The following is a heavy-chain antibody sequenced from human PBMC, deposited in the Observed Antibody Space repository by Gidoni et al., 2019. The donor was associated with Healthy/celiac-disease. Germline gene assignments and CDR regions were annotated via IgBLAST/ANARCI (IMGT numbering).Heavy chain of an antibody. V-gene: IGHV4-39*01. CDR2: IYYNVIT. CDR1: GGSISTSSYD. J-gene: IGHJ4*02. D-gene: IGHD2-21*01. CDR3: ARQSAYCSLTTCYLDS. Sequence: QLQLQESGPGLAKPSETLSLTCTVSGGSISTSSYDWVWIRQTPGQGLEWIGSIYYNVITYYSPSLKSRVTISVDTSKNQFSLKLSSVTAADTAVYYCARQSAYCSLTTCYLDSWGQGTLVTVSS.